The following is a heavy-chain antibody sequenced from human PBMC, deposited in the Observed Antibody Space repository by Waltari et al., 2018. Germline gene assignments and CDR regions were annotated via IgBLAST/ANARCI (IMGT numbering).Heavy chain of an antibody. D-gene: IGHD2-2*01. CDR2: SYYRGST. CDR3: YCSRTSDKPAFDY. V-gene: IGHV4-39*01. Sequence: QLQLQESGPGPVKPSETLSLTSTVSGGSISSSSYYWGWLRPPPGKGLEGIGGSYYRGSTYNNPCLKSRVTITVDTSKNQFSLKLRSVTAADTAVYYCYCSRTSDKPAFDYWGQGTLVTVSS. J-gene: IGHJ4*02. CDR1: GGSISSSSYY.